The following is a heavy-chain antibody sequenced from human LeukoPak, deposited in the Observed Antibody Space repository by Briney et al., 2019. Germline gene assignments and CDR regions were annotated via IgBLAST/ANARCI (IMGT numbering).Heavy chain of an antibody. V-gene: IGHV1-2*02. J-gene: IGHJ4*02. D-gene: IGHD1-26*01. Sequence: VASVKVSCKASGYTYTGYYMHWVRQAPGQGLEWMGWINPNSGGTNYAQKFQGRVTMTRDTSISTAYMELSRLRSDDTAVYYCARGGSYGDDSYFDYWGQGTLVTVSS. CDR2: INPNSGGT. CDR1: GYTYTGYY. CDR3: ARGGSYGDDSYFDY.